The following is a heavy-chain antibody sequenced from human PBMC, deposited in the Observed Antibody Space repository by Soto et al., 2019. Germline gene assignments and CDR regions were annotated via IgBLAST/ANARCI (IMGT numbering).Heavy chain of an antibody. D-gene: IGHD4-4*01. CDR1: GFTFSSYS. V-gene: IGHV3-21*01. Sequence: PGGPLRLSCAASGFTFSSYSMNWVRQAPGKGLEWVSSISSSSSYIYYADSVKGRFTISRDNAKNSLYLQMNSLRAEDTAVYYCARDGYSNYIYYYGMDVWGQGTTVTVSS. CDR2: ISSSSSYI. J-gene: IGHJ6*02. CDR3: ARDGYSNYIYYYGMDV.